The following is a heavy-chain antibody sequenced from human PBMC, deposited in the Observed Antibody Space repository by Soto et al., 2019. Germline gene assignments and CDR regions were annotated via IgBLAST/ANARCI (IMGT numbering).Heavy chain of an antibody. CDR2: IRSDGSSP. V-gene: IGHV3-74*01. CDR3: AKFLHSGDDSEY. CDR1: GFSFSEYW. D-gene: IGHD5-12*01. Sequence: EVHLVESGGGVVQPGGSLRLSCAASGFSFSEYWMHWHRQVPGKGLEWVSRIRSDGSSPSYAGSVKGRFTISRDNAKKTLYLQMNSPRAAATAVYFCAKFLHSGDDSEYWGQGTVVTVSS. J-gene: IGHJ4*02.